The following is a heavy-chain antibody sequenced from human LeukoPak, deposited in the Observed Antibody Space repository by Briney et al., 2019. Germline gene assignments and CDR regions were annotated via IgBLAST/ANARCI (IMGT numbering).Heavy chain of an antibody. J-gene: IGHJ6*03. CDR2: INPSGGST. D-gene: IGHD3-10*01. CDR3: ARADGSGSPPYYYYMDV. V-gene: IGHV1-46*02. Sequence: ASVKVSCKASGYTFNSYYMHWVRQAPGQGLEWMGIINPSGGSTSYAQKFQGRVTMTRDTSTSTVYMELSSLRSEDTAVYYCARADGSGSPPYYYYMDVWGKATTVTVSS. CDR1: GYTFNSYY.